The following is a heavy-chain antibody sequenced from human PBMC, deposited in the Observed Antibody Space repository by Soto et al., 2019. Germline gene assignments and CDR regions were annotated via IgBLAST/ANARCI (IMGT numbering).Heavy chain of an antibody. CDR2: ISGSGGST. J-gene: IGHJ4*02. Sequence: EVQLLESGGGLVQPGGSLRLSCAASGFTFSSYAMSWVRQAPGKGLEWVSAISGSGGSTYYADSVKGRFTISRDNSKNTLYLQMNSLRAEDTAVYYCAREARSGYSYDGYFDYWGQGTLVTVSS. CDR3: AREARSGYSYDGYFDY. D-gene: IGHD5-18*01. V-gene: IGHV3-23*01. CDR1: GFTFSSYA.